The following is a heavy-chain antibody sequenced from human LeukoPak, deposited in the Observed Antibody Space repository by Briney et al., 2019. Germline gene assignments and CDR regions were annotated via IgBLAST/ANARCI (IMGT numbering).Heavy chain of an antibody. V-gene: IGHV4-4*07. D-gene: IGHD1-26*01. CDR3: ARHLGP. J-gene: IGHJ4*02. Sequence: SETLSLTCTVSGGSINGYYWSWIRQPAGKGLEWIGRISATGITHYNPSLESRVTMSVDMSRNQSSLKLSSVAAADTAVFYCARHLGPWGPGTLVTVSS. CDR1: GGSINGYY. CDR2: ISATGIT.